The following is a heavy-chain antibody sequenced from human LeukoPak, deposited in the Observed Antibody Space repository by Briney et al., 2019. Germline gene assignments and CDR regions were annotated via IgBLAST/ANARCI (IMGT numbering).Heavy chain of an antibody. CDR2: ISYDGSNK. Sequence: GGSLRLSCAASRFTFSTYWMSWVRQAPGKGLEWVAVISYDGSNKYYADSVKGRFTISRDNSKNTLYLQMNSLRAEDTAVYYCARGTILGYCSGGSCYLGGYFDYWGQGTLVTVSS. J-gene: IGHJ4*02. CDR1: RFTFSTYW. CDR3: ARGTILGYCSGGSCYLGGYFDY. D-gene: IGHD2-15*01. V-gene: IGHV3-30-3*01.